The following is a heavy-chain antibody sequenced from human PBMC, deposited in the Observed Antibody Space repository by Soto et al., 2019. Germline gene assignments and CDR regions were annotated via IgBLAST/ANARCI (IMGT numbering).Heavy chain of an antibody. CDR2: IIPLFGTA. J-gene: IGHJ4*02. CDR1: GGIFSSNT. V-gene: IGHV1-69*06. Sequence: QVYQVQSGAEVKKPGSSVKISCKASGGIFSSNTINWVRQAAGQGLEWMGGIIPLFGTANYAEKFQGRVTITADKSTKTEYMELTSLRSEDTAVYYCASKAACGGDCYAFDSWGQGTMVTVSS. D-gene: IGHD2-21*02. CDR3: ASKAACGGDCYAFDS.